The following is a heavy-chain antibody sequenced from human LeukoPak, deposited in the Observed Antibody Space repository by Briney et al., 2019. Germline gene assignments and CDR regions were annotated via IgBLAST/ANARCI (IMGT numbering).Heavy chain of an antibody. CDR2: IIPIFGSA. V-gene: IGHV1-69*05. CDR1: GGTFSSYA. J-gene: IGHJ4*02. CDR3: ASINPYYYDSSGYYYAFDY. D-gene: IGHD3-22*01. Sequence: GSSVKVSCKASGGTFSSYAISWVRQALGQGLEWMGGIIPIFGSANYAQKFQGRVTITTDESTSTAYMELSSLRSEDTAVYYCASINPYYYDSSGYYYAFDYWGQGTLVTVSS.